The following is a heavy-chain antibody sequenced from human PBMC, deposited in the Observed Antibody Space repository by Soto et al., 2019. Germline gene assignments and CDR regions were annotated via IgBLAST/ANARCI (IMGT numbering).Heavy chain of an antibody. D-gene: IGHD3-10*01. CDR1: GFTFSDHY. Sequence: GSLRLSCAASGFTFSDHYMDWVRQAPGKGLEWVGRTRNKANSYTTEYAASVKGRFTISRDDSKNSLYLQMNSLKTEDTAVYYCARDGSGAYYYYYGMDVWGQGTTVTVSS. CDR2: TRNKANSYTT. J-gene: IGHJ6*02. CDR3: ARDGSGAYYYYYGMDV. V-gene: IGHV3-72*01.